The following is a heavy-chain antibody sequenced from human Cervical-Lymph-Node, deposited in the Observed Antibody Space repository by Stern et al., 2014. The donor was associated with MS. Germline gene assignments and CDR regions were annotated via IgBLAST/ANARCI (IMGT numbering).Heavy chain of an antibody. D-gene: IGHD1-1*01. Sequence: VQLVESGGGVIQPGGSLRLSCTASGVTVSRDYMTWVRQAPGQGLEWVSLITNVGSTFYADSVKVRFTISRDDSKNTVYLHMASLRAEDTAMYYCARDTSSPERSDWWGQGTLVTVSS. CDR2: ITNVGST. V-gene: IGHV3-53*01. CDR3: ARDTSSPERSDW. CDR1: GVTVSRDY. J-gene: IGHJ4*02.